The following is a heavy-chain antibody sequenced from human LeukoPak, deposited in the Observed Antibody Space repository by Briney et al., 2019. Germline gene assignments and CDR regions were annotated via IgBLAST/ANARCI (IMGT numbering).Heavy chain of an antibody. V-gene: IGHV3-30*02. D-gene: IGHD6-19*01. CDR3: ASAGYSSGWYFGY. CDR2: IRYDGSNK. Sequence: GGSLRLSCAASGFTFSSYGMHWVRQAPGKGLEWVAFIRYDGSNKYYADSAKGRFTISRDNSKNTLYLQMNSLRAEDTAVYYCASAGYSSGWYFGYWGQGTLVTVSS. CDR1: GFTFSSYG. J-gene: IGHJ4*02.